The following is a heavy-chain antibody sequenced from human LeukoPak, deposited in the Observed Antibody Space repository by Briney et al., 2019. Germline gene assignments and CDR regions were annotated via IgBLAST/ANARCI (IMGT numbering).Heavy chain of an antibody. CDR1: GGPISSSSYY. V-gene: IGHV4-39*07. CDR2: IYYSGST. D-gene: IGHD2-15*01. J-gene: IGHJ4*02. CDR3: ARADVVVVAPYFDY. Sequence: ASETLSLTCTVSGGPISSSSYYWGWIRQPPGKGLEWIGSIYYSGSTYYNPSLKSRVTISVDTSKNQFSLKLSSVTAADTAVYYCARADVVVVAPYFDYWGQGTLVTVSS.